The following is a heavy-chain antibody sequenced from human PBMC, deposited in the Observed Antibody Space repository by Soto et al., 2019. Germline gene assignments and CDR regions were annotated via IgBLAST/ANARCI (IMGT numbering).Heavy chain of an antibody. CDR3: AKMDDFWSGLGGMDV. D-gene: IGHD3-3*01. V-gene: IGHV3-9*01. CDR2: ISWNSGSI. J-gene: IGHJ6*02. Sequence: GGSLRLSCAASGFTFDYYAMHWVGQAPGKGLEWVSGISWNSGSIGYADSVKGRFTISRDNAKNSLYLQMNSLRAEDTALYYCAKMDDFWSGLGGMDVWGQGTTVTVSS. CDR1: GFTFDYYA.